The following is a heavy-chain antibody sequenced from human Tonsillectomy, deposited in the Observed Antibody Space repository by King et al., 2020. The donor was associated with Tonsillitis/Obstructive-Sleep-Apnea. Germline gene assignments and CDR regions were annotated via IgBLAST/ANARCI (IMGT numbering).Heavy chain of an antibody. D-gene: IGHD1-26*01. Sequence: VQLVESGGGVVQPGTSLRLSCAASGFTFSSYGMHWVRQAPGKGLEWVAVIWYDGSNEYYAESVKGRFTISRDNSKNTLYLQMNSLRAEDTAVYYCAREWSGGSWYFDYWGQGTLVTVSS. CDR3: AREWSGGSWYFDY. CDR2: IWYDGSNE. V-gene: IGHV3-33*01. J-gene: IGHJ4*02. CDR1: GFTFSSYG.